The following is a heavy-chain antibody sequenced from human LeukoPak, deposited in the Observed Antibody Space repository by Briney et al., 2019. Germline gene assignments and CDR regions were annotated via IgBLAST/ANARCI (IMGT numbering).Heavy chain of an antibody. CDR3: AGQYYDGSGSYYFDY. J-gene: IGHJ4*02. CDR2: IYHSGST. V-gene: IGHV4-4*02. Sequence: SETLSLTCAVSGGSISSSNWWSWVRQPPGKGLEWIGEIYHSGSTNYNPSLKSRVTISVDKSKNQFSLNLSSVTAADTAVYYCAGQYYDGSGSYYFDYWGQGTLVTVSS. CDR1: GGSISSSNW. D-gene: IGHD3-22*01.